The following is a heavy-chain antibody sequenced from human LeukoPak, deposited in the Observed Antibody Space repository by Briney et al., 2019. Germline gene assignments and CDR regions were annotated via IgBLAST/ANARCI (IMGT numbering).Heavy chain of an antibody. V-gene: IGHV4-59*01. J-gene: IGHJ5*02. CDR1: GFSFSNAW. Sequence: PGGSLRLSCAASGFSFSNAWMIWVRQAPGKGLEWIGYIYYSGSTNYNPSLKSRVTISVDTSKNQFSLKLSSVTAADTAVYYCARVGYFNWFDPWGQGTLVTVSS. D-gene: IGHD3-22*01. CDR2: IYYSGST. CDR3: ARVGYFNWFDP.